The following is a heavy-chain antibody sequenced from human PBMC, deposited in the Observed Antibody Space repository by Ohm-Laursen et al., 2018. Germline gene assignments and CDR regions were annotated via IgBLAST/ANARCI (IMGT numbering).Heavy chain of an antibody. CDR2: LSGSGDTT. CDR1: GFTFRWYA. D-gene: IGHD6-6*01. Sequence: GSLRLSCTASGFTFRWYAMSWVRQAPGKGLEWVSALSGSGDTTDYADSVEGRFTISRDNSQNMLYLQMNSLRAEDTAVYYCARDRIAARRGDFDYWGQGTLVTVSS. V-gene: IGHV3-23*01. J-gene: IGHJ4*02. CDR3: ARDRIAARRGDFDY.